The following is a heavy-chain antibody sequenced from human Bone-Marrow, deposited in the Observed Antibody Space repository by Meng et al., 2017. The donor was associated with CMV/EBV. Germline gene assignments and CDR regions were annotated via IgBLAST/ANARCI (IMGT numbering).Heavy chain of an antibody. CDR2: ISSSSSTI. V-gene: IGHV3-48*04. J-gene: IGHJ1*01. D-gene: IGHD2-2*01. CDR3: ASPTDCSSTSCPEYFQH. Sequence: GESLKISCAASGFTFSSYSMNWVRQAPGKGLEWVSYISSSSSTIYYADSVKGRFTISRDNAKNSLYLQMNSLRAEDTAVYYCASPTDCSSTSCPEYFQHWGQGTLVTVSS. CDR1: GFTFSSYS.